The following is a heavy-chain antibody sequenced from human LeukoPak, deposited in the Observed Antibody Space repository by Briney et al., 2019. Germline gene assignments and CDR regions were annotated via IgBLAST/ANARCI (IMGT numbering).Heavy chain of an antibody. CDR2: ISSSSSYI. CDR1: GFTFSTYS. CDR3: ARDSWELLWFGELFGSSYFDY. V-gene: IGHV3-21*01. J-gene: IGHJ4*02. Sequence: GGSLRLSCAAYGFTFSTYSMNWVRQAPGKGLEWVSSISSSSSYIYYADSVKGRFTISRDNAKNSLYLQMNSLRAEDTAVYYCARDSWELLWFGELFGSSYFDYWGQGTLVTVSS. D-gene: IGHD3-10*01.